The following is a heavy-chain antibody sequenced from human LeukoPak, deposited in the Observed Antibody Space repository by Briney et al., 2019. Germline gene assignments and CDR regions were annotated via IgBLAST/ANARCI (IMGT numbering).Heavy chain of an antibody. Sequence: SETLSLTCTVSGGSISSYYWSWIRQPPGKGLEWIGYVQYNGRTDYNPSLKSRVTISLDTSKIQFSLKMRSVTAADTAVYYCASGGQRSGYYYLYYFDYWGQGTLVTVSS. D-gene: IGHD3-22*01. CDR1: GGSISSYY. J-gene: IGHJ4*02. CDR2: VQYNGRT. V-gene: IGHV4-59*01. CDR3: ASGGQRSGYYYLYYFDY.